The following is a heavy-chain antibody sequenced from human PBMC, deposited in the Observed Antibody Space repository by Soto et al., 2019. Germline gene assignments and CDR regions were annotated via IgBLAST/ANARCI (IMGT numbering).Heavy chain of an antibody. J-gene: IGHJ4*02. D-gene: IGHD6-13*01. V-gene: IGHV4-34*01. CDR2: INHSGST. Sequence: SETLSLTCAVYGGSFSGYYWSCIRQPPGKGLEWIGEINHSGSTNYNSSLKSRVTISVDTSKNQFSLKLSSVTAADTAVFYCARASKWRGSSSWCLDYWGQGTLVTVSS. CDR3: ARASKWRGSSSWCLDY. CDR1: GGSFSGYY.